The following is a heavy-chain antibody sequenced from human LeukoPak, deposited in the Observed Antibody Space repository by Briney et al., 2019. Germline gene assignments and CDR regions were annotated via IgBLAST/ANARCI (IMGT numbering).Heavy chain of an antibody. J-gene: IGHJ4*02. CDR1: GYTFTSYY. Sequence: GASVKVSCKASGYTFTSYYMNWVRQAPGQGLEWMGIINPSGGSTSYAQKFQGRVTMTRDMSTSTVYMELSSLRSEDTAVYYCARVGYSSGYSDYWGQGTLVTVSS. CDR2: INPSGGST. D-gene: IGHD3-22*01. V-gene: IGHV1-46*01. CDR3: ARVGYSSGYSDY.